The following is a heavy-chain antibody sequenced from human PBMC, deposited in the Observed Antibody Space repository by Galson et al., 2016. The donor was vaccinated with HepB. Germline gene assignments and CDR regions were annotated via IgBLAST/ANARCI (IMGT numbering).Heavy chain of an antibody. J-gene: IGHJ2*01. CDR2: MSYGGST. CDR1: GGSITAYH. CDR3: ATGGGTYWYFDL. D-gene: IGHD3-16*01. Sequence: SETLSLTCTVSGGSITAYHWSWIRQPPGKGLEWVGYMSYGGSTHHNPSLKSRVTISVDTPKNQISLKLNSVTAADTAVYYCATGGGTYWYFDLWGRGTLVTVSS. V-gene: IGHV4-59*03.